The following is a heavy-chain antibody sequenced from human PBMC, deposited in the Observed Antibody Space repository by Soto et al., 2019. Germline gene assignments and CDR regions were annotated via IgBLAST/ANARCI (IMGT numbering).Heavy chain of an antibody. J-gene: IGHJ4*02. D-gene: IGHD6-13*01. CDR1: GFTFSSYD. V-gene: IGHV3-13*01. Sequence: QPXASLRLSCAASGFTFSSYDMHWVRQATGKGLEWVSAIGTAGDTYYPGSVKGRFTISRENAKNSLYLQMNSLRAGDTAVYYCARGQQGHFDYWGQGTLVTVSS. CDR2: IGTAGDT. CDR3: ARGQQGHFDY.